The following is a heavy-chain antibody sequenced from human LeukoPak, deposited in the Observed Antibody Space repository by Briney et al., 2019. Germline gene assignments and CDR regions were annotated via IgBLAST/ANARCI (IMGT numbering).Heavy chain of an antibody. V-gene: IGHV4-34*01. J-gene: IGHJ4*02. CDR2: INHGGST. Sequence: SETLSLTCAVYGGSCSGYYWSWIRQPPGKGLEWIGEINHGGSTNYNPSLKSRVTISVDTPKNQFSLKLGSVTAADTAVYYCARGLITFRTGYYYDSSGYYGYFDYWGQGTLVTVSS. D-gene: IGHD3-22*01. CDR1: GGSCSGYY. CDR3: ARGLITFRTGYYYDSSGYYGYFDY.